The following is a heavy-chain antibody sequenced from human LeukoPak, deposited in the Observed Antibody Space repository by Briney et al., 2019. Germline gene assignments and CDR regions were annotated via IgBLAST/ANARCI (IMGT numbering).Heavy chain of an antibody. D-gene: IGHD6-13*01. CDR2: IKSKTDGGTT. CDR1: GFTFSNAW. Sequence: GSLRLSCAASGFTFSNAWMSWVRQAPGKGLEWVGRIKSKTDGGTTDYAAPVKGRFTISRDDSKNTLYLQMNSLKTEDTAVYYCNTVDPAAAVIDYWGQGTLVTVSS. CDR3: NTVDPAAAVIDY. J-gene: IGHJ4*02. V-gene: IGHV3-15*01.